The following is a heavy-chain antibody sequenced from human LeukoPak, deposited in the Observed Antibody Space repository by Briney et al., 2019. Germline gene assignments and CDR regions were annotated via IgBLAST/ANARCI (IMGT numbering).Heavy chain of an antibody. V-gene: IGHV3-23*01. CDR3: ARSPFGIWNVYDHFDY. J-gene: IGHJ4*02. CDR2: ISGGGGST. D-gene: IGHD2-15*01. CDR1: GFTFSNYA. Sequence: PGRSLRLSCAASGFTFSNYAMSWVRQAPGKGLEWVSAISGGGGSTYYADSVKRRFTISRDNSKNTLYLQMNSLRGEDTAVYYCARSPFGIWNVYDHFDYWGQGTLVTVSS.